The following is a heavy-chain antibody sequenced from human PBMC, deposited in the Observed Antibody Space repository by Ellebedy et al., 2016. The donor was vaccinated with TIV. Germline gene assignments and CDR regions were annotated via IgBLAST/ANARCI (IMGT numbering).Heavy chain of an antibody. CDR2: INPSGGSS. D-gene: IGHD3-22*01. J-gene: IGHJ4*02. CDR3: ARGDNYYYDSSGYYYSY. Sequence: ASVKVSCKASGCTFTSYFIYWVRQPPGQGLEWMGIINPSGGSSNYAQKFQGRVTMTRDTSTSTVYMQLSSLRSEDTAVYYCARGDNYYYDSSGYYYSYWGQGTLVTVSS. CDR1: GCTFTSYF. V-gene: IGHV1-46*01.